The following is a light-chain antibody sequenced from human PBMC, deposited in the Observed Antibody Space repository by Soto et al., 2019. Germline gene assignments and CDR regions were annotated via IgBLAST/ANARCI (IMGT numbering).Light chain of an antibody. J-gene: IGKJ5*01. CDR1: QSVSSY. CDR3: QQRNNWPIT. Sequence: EIVLTQSPATLSLSPGERATLSCRASQSVSSYLAWYQQKPGRAPRLLIYDASNRATGIPVRFSGRGSGTDFTLTISSLEPEDFALYYCQQRNNWPITFGQGTRLEIK. V-gene: IGKV3-11*01. CDR2: DAS.